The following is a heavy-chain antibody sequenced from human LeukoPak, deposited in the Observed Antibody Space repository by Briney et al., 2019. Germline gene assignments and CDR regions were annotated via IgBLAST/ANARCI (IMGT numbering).Heavy chain of an antibody. V-gene: IGHV1-69*01. CDR2: IIPIFGTA. CDR1: GGTFSSYA. J-gene: IGHJ5*02. CDR3: ARSGITMVRGVITYNWFDP. Sequence: ASVKVSCKASGGTFSSYAISWVRQAPGQGLEWMGGIIPIFGTANYAQKFQGRVTITADESTSTAYMELSILRSEDTAVYYCARSGITMVRGVITYNWFDPWGQGTLVTVSS. D-gene: IGHD3-10*01.